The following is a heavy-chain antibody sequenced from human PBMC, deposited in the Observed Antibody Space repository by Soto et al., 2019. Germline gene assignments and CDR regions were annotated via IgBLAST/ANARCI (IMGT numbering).Heavy chain of an antibody. J-gene: IGHJ4*02. D-gene: IGHD6-6*01. CDR1: GGSISSYY. Sequence: SETLSLTCTVSGGSISSYYWSWIRQPPGKGLEWIGYIYYSGSTNYNPSLKGRVTISVDTSKNQFSLKLSSVTAADTAVYYCARHTSIAALYYFDYWGQGTLVTVSS. CDR3: ARHTSIAALYYFDY. V-gene: IGHV4-59*08. CDR2: IYYSGST.